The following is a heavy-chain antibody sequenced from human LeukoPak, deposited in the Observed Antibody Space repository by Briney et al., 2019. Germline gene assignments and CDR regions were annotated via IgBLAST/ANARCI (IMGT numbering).Heavy chain of an antibody. Sequence: GGSLRLSCVASGFTFSSYWMHWVRQAPGKGLVWVSRINSDGSSTSYADSVKGRFTTSRDNAKNTLYLQMNSLRAEDTAVYYCARDGVATITYYYYGMDVWGQGTTVTVSS. CDR2: INSDGSST. CDR3: ARDGVATITYYYYGMDV. CDR1: GFTFSSYW. V-gene: IGHV3-74*01. D-gene: IGHD5-12*01. J-gene: IGHJ6*02.